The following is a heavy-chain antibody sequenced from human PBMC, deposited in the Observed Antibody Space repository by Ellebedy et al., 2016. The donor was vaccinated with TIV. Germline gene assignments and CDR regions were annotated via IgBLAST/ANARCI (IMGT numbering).Heavy chain of an antibody. V-gene: IGHV1-8*01. D-gene: IGHD3-16*02. CDR2: MNPNSGNT. CDR3: ARGPFMITFGGVIMDV. J-gene: IGHJ6*02. CDR1: GYTFTSYD. Sequence: AASVKVSCKASGYTFTSYDINWVRQATGQGLEWMGWMNPNSGNTGYAQKFQGRVTMTRNTPITTAYMELSSLRSEDTAVYYCARGPFMITFGGVIMDVWGQGTTVTVSS.